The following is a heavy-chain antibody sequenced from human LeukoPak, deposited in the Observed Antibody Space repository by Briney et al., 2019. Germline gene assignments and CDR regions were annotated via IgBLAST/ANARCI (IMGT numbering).Heavy chain of an antibody. CDR1: GGTFSSYA. CDR3: ARGLWSGYYYYYMDV. V-gene: IGHV1-69*06. Sequence: GASVKVSCKASGGTFSSYAISWVRQAPGQGLEWMGGIIPIFGTANYAQKFQGRVTITADKSTSTAYMELSSLRSEDTAVYCCARGLWSGYYYYYMDVWGKGTTVTVSS. CDR2: IIPIFGTA. J-gene: IGHJ6*03. D-gene: IGHD3-3*01.